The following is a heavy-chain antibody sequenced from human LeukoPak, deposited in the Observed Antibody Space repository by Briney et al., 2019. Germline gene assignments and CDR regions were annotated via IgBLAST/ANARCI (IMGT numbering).Heavy chain of an antibody. J-gene: IGHJ4*02. V-gene: IGHV1-8*03. CDR3: ARDIVGATGFDY. D-gene: IGHD1-26*01. CDR2: MNPNSGNT. CDR1: GYTFTSYD. Sequence: ASVKVSCKASGYTFTSYDINWVRQATGQGLEWMGWMNPNSGNTGYAQKFQGRVTITRNTSISTAYMELSSLRSEDTAVYCCARDIVGATGFDYWGQGTLVTVSS.